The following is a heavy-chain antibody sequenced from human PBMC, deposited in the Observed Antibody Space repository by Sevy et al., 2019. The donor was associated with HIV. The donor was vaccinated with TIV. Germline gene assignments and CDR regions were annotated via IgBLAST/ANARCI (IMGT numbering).Heavy chain of an antibody. CDR2: ISAYNGNT. J-gene: IGHJ4*02. Sequence: ASVKVSCKASGYTFTSYGISWARQAPGRGLEWMGWISAYNGNTNYAQKLQGRVTMTTDTSTSTAYVELRSLRSDDTGIYYCARDLGGYGGNSIDYWGQGTLVTVSS. CDR3: ARDLGGYGGNSIDY. CDR1: GYTFTSYG. V-gene: IGHV1-18*01. D-gene: IGHD2-21*02.